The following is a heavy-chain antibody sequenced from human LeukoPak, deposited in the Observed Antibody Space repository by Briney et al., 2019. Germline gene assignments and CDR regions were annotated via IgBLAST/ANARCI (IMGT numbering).Heavy chain of an antibody. Sequence: GSLRLSCAASGFTFSSYAMSWVRQAPGKGLEWVSAISGSGGSTYYADSVKGRFTISRDNSKSTLYLQMNSLRAEDTAVYYCAKDGSKAVAGTPCDYWGQGTLVTVSS. D-gene: IGHD6-19*01. V-gene: IGHV3-23*01. CDR1: GFTFSSYA. CDR2: ISGSGGST. CDR3: AKDGSKAVAGTPCDY. J-gene: IGHJ4*02.